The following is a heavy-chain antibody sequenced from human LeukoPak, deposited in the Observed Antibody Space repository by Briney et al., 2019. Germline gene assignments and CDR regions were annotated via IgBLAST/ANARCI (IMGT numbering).Heavy chain of an antibody. CDR1: GFTFSSYW. J-gene: IGHJ4*02. CDR2: INSDGSST. V-gene: IGHV3-74*01. Sequence: GGSLRLSCAASGFTFSSYWMHWVRQAPGKGLVWVSRINSDGSSTSYADSVKGRFTISRDNAKNTLYLQMNSLRAEDTAVYYCAKVRGIAVAGTIDYWGQGTLVTVSS. CDR3: AKVRGIAVAGTIDY. D-gene: IGHD6-19*01.